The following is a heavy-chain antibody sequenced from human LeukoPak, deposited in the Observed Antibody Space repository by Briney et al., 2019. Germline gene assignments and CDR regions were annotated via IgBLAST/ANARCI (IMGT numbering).Heavy chain of an antibody. Sequence: SQTLSLTCAISGDSVSSNSAAWHWIRQSPSRGLEWLGRTYYRSKWYNDYAVSVKSRITINPDTSKNQFSLQLNSVTPEDTAVYYCARDRWYYYGSGSSDYYYYGVDVWGKGTTVTVSS. CDR2: TYYRSKWYN. D-gene: IGHD3-10*01. CDR1: GDSVSSNSAA. V-gene: IGHV6-1*01. J-gene: IGHJ6*04. CDR3: ARDRWYYYGSGSSDYYYYGVDV.